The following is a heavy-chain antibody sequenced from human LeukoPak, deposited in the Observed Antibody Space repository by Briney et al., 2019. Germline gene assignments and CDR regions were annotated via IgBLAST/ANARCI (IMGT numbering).Heavy chain of an antibody. Sequence: QAGGSLRLSCAASGFTFSSYELNWVRQAPGMGLEWVSYISSSGSTISYADSVKGRFTISRDNAKNSLYLQMNSLRAEDTAVYYCAREGALTVTKDAFDIWGQGTMVTVSS. CDR1: GFTFSSYE. CDR3: AREGALTVTKDAFDI. V-gene: IGHV3-48*03. D-gene: IGHD4-17*01. CDR2: ISSSGSTI. J-gene: IGHJ3*02.